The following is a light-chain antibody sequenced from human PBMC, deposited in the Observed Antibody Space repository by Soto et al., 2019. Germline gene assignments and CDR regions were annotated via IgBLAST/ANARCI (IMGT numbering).Light chain of an antibody. CDR3: QQYDRGPVT. CDR2: DAS. V-gene: IGKV3-15*01. J-gene: IGKJ4*01. CDR1: QSVTTN. Sequence: EVVMTQSPATLSVSPGERVTFSCRASQSVTTNLAWYQHKPGQSPRLLISDASTGASGIPPRFSGSGSGTEFTLTIDRLQSADFAVYYCQQYDRGPVTFGGGTKVEIK.